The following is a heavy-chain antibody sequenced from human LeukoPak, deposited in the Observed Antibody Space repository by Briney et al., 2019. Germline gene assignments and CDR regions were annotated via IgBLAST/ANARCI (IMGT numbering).Heavy chain of an antibody. V-gene: IGHV3-9*01. Sequence: PGGSLRLSCAASGFTFDDYAMHWVRHAPGKGLEWVSGISWNSGSIGYADSVKGRFTISRDNAKNSLYLQMNSLRAEDTALYYCAKDVYYDSSGYYFDYWGQGTLVTVSS. CDR3: AKDVYYDSSGYYFDY. J-gene: IGHJ4*02. D-gene: IGHD3-22*01. CDR1: GFTFDDYA. CDR2: ISWNSGSI.